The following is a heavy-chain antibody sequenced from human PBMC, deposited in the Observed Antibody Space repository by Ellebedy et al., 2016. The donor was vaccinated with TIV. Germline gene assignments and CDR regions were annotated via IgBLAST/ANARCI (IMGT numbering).Heavy chain of an antibody. CDR3: ASYCSSTSCPTDYYYGLDV. CDR2: ISWNSDTI. D-gene: IGHD2-2*01. CDR1: GFTFDDYA. V-gene: IGHV3-9*01. J-gene: IGHJ6*02. Sequence: PGGSLRLSCAASGFTFDDYAMHWVRQAPGKGLEWVSGISWNSDTIGYADSVKGRFTISRDNAKNSLFLQMNSLRAEDTAVYYCASYCSSTSCPTDYYYGLDVWGQGTTVTVSS.